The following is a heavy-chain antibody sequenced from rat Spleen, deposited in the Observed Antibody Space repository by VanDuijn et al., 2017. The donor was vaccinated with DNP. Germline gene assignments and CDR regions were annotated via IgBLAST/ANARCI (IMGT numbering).Heavy chain of an antibody. V-gene: IGHV5S10*01. J-gene: IGHJ2*01. CDR3: TRGEFGVFDY. CDR1: GFTFSDYN. CDR2: IINDGSST. D-gene: IGHD4-3*01. Sequence: EVQLVESGGGLVQPGRSLKLSCAASGFTFSDYNMAWVRQAPKKGLEWVATIINDGSSTYYRDSVKGRFTISRDNAESTLYLQMNSLRSEDTATYYCTRGEFGVFDYWGQGVMVTVSS.